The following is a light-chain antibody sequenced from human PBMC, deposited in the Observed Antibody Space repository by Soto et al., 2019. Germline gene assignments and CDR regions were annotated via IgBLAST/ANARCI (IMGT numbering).Light chain of an antibody. J-gene: IGLJ2*01. CDR1: SSDVGGYNF. CDR3: SSYTSSSTVI. Sequence: QSALTQPXSVSXSPGQSITIXCTGTSSDVGGYNFVSWYQQHPGKAPKFIIYDVRNRPSGVSNRFSGSRSGNTASLTISGLQAEDEADYYCSSYTSSSTVIFGGGTKLTVL. CDR2: DVR. V-gene: IGLV2-14*03.